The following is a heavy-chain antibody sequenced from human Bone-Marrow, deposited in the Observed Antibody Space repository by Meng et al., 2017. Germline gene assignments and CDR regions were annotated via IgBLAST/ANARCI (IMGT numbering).Heavy chain of an antibody. CDR1: GFTFSTYG. Sequence: GGSLRLSCVASGFTFSTYGMHWVRQAPGKGLEWVAFILSDGSNKYYGDSVKGRFTISRDNSENTLYLQMNSLTAEDTAVYYCARGFSGWLGMDYFDYWGQGTLVTVSS. CDR3: ARGFSGWLGMDYFDY. J-gene: IGHJ4*02. D-gene: IGHD6-19*01. V-gene: IGHV3-33*01. CDR2: ILSDGSNK.